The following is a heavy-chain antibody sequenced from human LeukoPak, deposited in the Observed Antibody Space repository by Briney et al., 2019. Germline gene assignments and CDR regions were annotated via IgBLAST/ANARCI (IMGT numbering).Heavy chain of an antibody. CDR1: GGTFSSYA. Sequence: ASVKVSCKASGGTFSSYAISWVRQAPGQGLEWMGGIIPIFGTANYAQKFQGRVTITADKSTSTAYMELSSLRFEDTAVYYCARPNSSSQPFAPFDYWGQGTLVTVSS. CDR3: ARPNSSSQPFAPFDY. V-gene: IGHV1-69*06. J-gene: IGHJ4*02. D-gene: IGHD6-13*01. CDR2: IIPIFGTA.